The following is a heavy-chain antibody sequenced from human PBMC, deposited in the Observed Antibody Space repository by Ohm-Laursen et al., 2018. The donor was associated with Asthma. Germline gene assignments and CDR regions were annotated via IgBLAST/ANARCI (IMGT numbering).Heavy chain of an antibody. Sequence: SLRLSCTASGFSFSSYAMHWVRQAPGMGLEWVAVISYGGSKKFYADSVKGRFTISRDNSKNTLYLQMNSLRAEDTAVYYCASNGDGGNFYHYWGQGTLVTVSS. D-gene: IGHD4-23*01. J-gene: IGHJ4*02. CDR2: ISYGGSKK. CDR3: ASNGDGGNFYHY. V-gene: IGHV3-30*03. CDR1: GFSFSSYA.